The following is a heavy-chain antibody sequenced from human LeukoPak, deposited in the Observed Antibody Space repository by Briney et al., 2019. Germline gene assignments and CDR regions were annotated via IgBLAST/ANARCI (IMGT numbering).Heavy chain of an antibody. CDR3: IRGAASGSYYGFDV. V-gene: IGHV3-73*01. Sequence: GGSLRLSCAASGFTFSGSTMHWVRQASGKGLEWVGRIRSKANNNATAYATSVKGRFTLSRGDSKSTAYLQMNSLKTEDTAVYYCIRGAASGSYYGFDVWGQGATVTVSS. J-gene: IGHJ6*02. CDR2: IRSKANNNAT. D-gene: IGHD1-26*01. CDR1: GFTFSGST.